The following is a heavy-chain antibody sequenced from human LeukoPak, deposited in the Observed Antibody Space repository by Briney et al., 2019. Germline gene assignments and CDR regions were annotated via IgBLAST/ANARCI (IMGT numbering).Heavy chain of an antibody. CDR1: GYTFGSYG. J-gene: IGHJ6*03. D-gene: IGHD3-10*01. CDR2: ISAHNGIT. V-gene: IGHV1-18*01. Sequence: ASVKVSCKASGYTFGSYGISWVRQAPGQGLEWVGWISAHNGITNYAQKSQGRLTMTTDTSTSTAYMELRSLRSDDTAVYYCARGSMVRGVIILHYYYMDVWGKGTTVTVSS. CDR3: ARGSMVRGVIILHYYYMDV.